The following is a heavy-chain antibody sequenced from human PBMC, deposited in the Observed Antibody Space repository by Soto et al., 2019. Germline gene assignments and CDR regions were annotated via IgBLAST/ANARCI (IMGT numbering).Heavy chain of an antibody. D-gene: IGHD6-19*01. V-gene: IGHV4-59*08. Sequence: QVQLQESGPGLVRPSETLSLTCTVSSDSISSYYWIWIRQSPGKGLEWIGYTDYSGNTNYNPSLKSRVTISGDTSKNQFSLRLSSVTAADTTVYYCARAVGDPLYYLDYWVQGTLVTVSS. CDR2: TDYSGNT. CDR1: SDSISSYY. J-gene: IGHJ4*02. CDR3: ARAVGDPLYYLDY.